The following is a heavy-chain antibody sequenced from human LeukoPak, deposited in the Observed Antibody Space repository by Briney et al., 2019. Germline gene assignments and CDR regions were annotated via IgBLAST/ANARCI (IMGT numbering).Heavy chain of an antibody. Sequence: SETLSLTCTVSGGSISSYYWSWIRQPPGQGLEWSGYIYCSGSTNYNPSLKSRVTISVDTSKNQFSLKLSSVTAADTAVYYCAREGHDYGDGLDYWGQGTLVTVSS. CDR2: IYCSGST. J-gene: IGHJ4*02. D-gene: IGHD4-17*01. CDR1: GGSISSYY. V-gene: IGHV4-59*01. CDR3: AREGHDYGDGLDY.